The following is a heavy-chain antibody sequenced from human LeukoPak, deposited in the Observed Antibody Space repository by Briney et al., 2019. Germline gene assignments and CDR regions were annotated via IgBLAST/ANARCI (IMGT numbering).Heavy chain of an antibody. CDR2: IYTSGST. CDR3: APELSSCSSRRCYPPYYFDY. CDR1: GGSVGSYY. J-gene: IGHJ4*02. Sequence: SETLSLTRSVSGGSVGSYYWSWIRQPAGKGLEWIGRIYTSGSTNYNPSLRSRATISVDKSKSQFSLKLTSVTAADTAVYYCAPELSSCSSRRCYPPYYFDYWRQGTLVTVSS. V-gene: IGHV4-4*07. D-gene: IGHD2-2*01.